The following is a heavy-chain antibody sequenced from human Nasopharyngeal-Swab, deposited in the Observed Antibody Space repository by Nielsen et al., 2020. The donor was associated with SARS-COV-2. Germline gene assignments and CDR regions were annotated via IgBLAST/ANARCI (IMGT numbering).Heavy chain of an antibody. CDR1: GFTFSSYA. CDR2: ISGSGGST. V-gene: IGHV3-23*01. Sequence: GESLKISCSASGFTFSSYAMSWVRQAPGKGLEWVSAISGSGGSTYYADSVKGRFTISRDNSKNTLYLQMNSLRAEDTAVYYCARQAVTSAFDIWGQGTMVTVSS. CDR3: ARQAVTSAFDI. J-gene: IGHJ3*02. D-gene: IGHD4-17*01.